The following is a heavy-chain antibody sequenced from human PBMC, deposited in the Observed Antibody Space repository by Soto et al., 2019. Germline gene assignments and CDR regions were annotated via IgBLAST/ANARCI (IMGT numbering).Heavy chain of an antibody. J-gene: IGHJ4*02. CDR2: IWHDGTNE. CDR1: GFTFSSHG. CDR3: AREGPGALRGDFDY. V-gene: IGHV3-33*01. D-gene: IGHD7-27*01. Sequence: QVQLVESGGGVVQPGRSLRLSCVASGFTFSSHGMHWVRQAPGKGLEWMAMIWHDGTNENYGDSVKGRFTISRDNSKDTLYLQMNSVRVEDTAVYYCAREGPGALRGDFDYWGQGTLVTVSS.